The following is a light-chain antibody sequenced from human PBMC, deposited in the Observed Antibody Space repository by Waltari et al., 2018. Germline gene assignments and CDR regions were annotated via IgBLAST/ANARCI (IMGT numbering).Light chain of an antibody. J-gene: IGKJ4*01. CDR2: DAS. CDR3: QQRANWPLT. V-gene: IGKV3-11*01. CDR1: QSVSSY. Sequence: EIVLTQSPATLSLSPGERATLSCRASQSVSSYLGWYQQKPGQAPRLLIYDASNRATGIPARFRGSVSGTDFTLTISSLEFEDFAVYYCQQRANWPLTFGGGTKVEIK.